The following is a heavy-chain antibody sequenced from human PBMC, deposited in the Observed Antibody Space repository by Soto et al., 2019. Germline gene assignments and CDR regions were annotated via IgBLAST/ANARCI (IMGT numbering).Heavy chain of an antibody. J-gene: IGHJ6*02. CDR3: ARRDYGDHTRYYYYYGMDV. CDR2: IIPIFGTA. CDR1: GGTFSSYA. Sequence: ASVKVSCKASGGTFSSYAISWVRQAPGQGLEWMGGIIPIFGTANYAQKFQGRVTITADESTSTAYMELSSLRSEDTAVYYCARRDYGDHTRYYYYYGMDVWGQGTTVTVSS. D-gene: IGHD4-17*01. V-gene: IGHV1-69*13.